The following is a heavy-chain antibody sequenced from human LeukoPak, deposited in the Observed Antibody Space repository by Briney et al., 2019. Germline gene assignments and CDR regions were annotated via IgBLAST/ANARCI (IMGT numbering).Heavy chain of an antibody. CDR1: GFTFSSYA. CDR3: AKVRYNSGWLFDY. Sequence: GGSLRLSCAASGFTFSSYAMTWVRQAPGKGLEWFSGISGSGDSTYYADSVKGRFTISRDNSKNTFYLQMNSLRAEDTAVYYCAKVRYNSGWLFDYWGQGTLVTVSS. V-gene: IGHV3-23*01. D-gene: IGHD6-19*01. CDR2: ISGSGDST. J-gene: IGHJ4*02.